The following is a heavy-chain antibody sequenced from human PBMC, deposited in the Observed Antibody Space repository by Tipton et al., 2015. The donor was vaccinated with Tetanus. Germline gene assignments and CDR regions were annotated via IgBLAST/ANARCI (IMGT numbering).Heavy chain of an antibody. CDR2: IYYSGDT. CDR1: GGSISGSGYF. D-gene: IGHD6-6*01. V-gene: IGHV4-31*03. CDR3: ARDQGGGRVVRLNWFDP. Sequence: TLSFTCNVSGGSISGSGYFWNWIRQFPGRGLEWIGYIYYSGDTFYNPSLKGRVAMSVDTSKNQFSLNLSSVTAADTAIYYCARDQGGGRVVRLNWFDPWGQGTLVTVSS. J-gene: IGHJ5*02.